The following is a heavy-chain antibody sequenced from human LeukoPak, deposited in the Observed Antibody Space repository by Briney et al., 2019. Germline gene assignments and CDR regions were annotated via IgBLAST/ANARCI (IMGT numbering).Heavy chain of an antibody. V-gene: IGHV3-23*01. CDR3: AKDHPGGY. D-gene: IGHD3-10*01. CDR2: ISSSGGST. CDR1: GFTFSSYA. J-gene: IGHJ4*02. Sequence: PGGSLRLSCAASGFTFSSYAMSWVRQAPGKGLEWVSTISSSGGSTYYADSVKGRFTISRDNSKNTVYVQVNSLRAEDTAVYYCAKDHPGGYWGQGTLVTVSS.